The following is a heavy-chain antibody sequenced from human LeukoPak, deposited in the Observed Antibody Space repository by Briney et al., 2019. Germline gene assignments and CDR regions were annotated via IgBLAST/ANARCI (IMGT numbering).Heavy chain of an antibody. V-gene: IGHV3-21*01. CDR2: ISSSSSYI. CDR1: GFTFSSYS. J-gene: IGHJ4*02. CDR3: ARDGSYDSSGYFGY. D-gene: IGHD3-22*01. Sequence: GESLRLSCAASGFTFSSYSMNWVRQAPGKGLEWVSSISSSSSYIYYADSVKGRFTISRDNAKNSLYLQMDSLRAEDTAVYYCARDGSYDSSGYFGYWGQGTLVTVSS.